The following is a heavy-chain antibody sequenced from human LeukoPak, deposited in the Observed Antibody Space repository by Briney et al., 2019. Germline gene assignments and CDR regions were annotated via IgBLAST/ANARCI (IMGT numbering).Heavy chain of an antibody. Sequence: GGSLRLSCAASGFTFDDYAMHWVRQAPGKGLKWVSGISWNSGSIGYADSVKGRFTISRDNAKNSLYLQMNSLRAEDTALYYCAKDYSSSLQGWFDPWGQGTLVTVSS. D-gene: IGHD6-13*01. J-gene: IGHJ5*02. CDR3: AKDYSSSLQGWFDP. CDR1: GFTFDDYA. V-gene: IGHV3-9*01. CDR2: ISWNSGSI.